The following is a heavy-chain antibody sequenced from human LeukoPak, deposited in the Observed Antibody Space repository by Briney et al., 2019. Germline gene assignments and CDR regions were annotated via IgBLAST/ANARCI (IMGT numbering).Heavy chain of an antibody. V-gene: IGHV3-23*01. CDR2: ITGGSGAK. D-gene: IGHD6-19*01. CDR3: AKDTPLTTYTSGWSSNSFDY. J-gene: IGHJ4*02. Sequence: PGGSLRLSCTVSGFTFSSFAMSWVRQAPGKGLEWVSTITGGSGAKYYADSVKGRFTISRDNCKDTLYLQMHSLRAEDTAVYFCAKDTPLTTYTSGWSSNSFDYWGQGTLVAVSS. CDR1: GFTFSSFA.